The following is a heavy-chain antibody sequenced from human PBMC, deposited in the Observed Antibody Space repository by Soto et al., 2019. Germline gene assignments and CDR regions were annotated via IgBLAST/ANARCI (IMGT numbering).Heavy chain of an antibody. V-gene: IGHV4-31*11. Sequence: SETLSLTCAVTGGSMTSGDQYWTWIRHRPGEGLEWIGYINHSGSMYYNPSLKSRVTMSVDTSNNQFSLNLSSVTAADTGVYYCERALPQRQGRKMHVWGQGTTVTVSS. CDR2: INHSGSM. CDR1: GGSMTSGDQY. CDR3: ERALPQRQGRKMHV. J-gene: IGHJ6*02. D-gene: IGHD1-1*01.